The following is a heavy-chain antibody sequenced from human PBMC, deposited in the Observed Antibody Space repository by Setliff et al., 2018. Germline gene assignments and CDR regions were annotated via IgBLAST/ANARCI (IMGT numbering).Heavy chain of an antibody. J-gene: IGHJ4*02. CDR2: INHSGST. CDR3: ARQRRIWNDLDYFDY. D-gene: IGHD1-1*01. Sequence: SETLSLTCTVYGGSFSDYYWGWIRQPPGKGLEWIAEINHSGSTNYNPSLESRLTISLDAARNQISLTLTSVTAADTAVYYYARQRRIWNDLDYFDYWGQGTLVTVSS. CDR1: GGSFSDYY. V-gene: IGHV4-34*10.